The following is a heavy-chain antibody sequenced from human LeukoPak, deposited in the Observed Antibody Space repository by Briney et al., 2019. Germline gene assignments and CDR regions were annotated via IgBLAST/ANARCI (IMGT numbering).Heavy chain of an antibody. CDR1: GFTFSSYA. V-gene: IGHV3-23*01. D-gene: IGHD4-11*01. CDR3: AKKGNQVDYSDYVFDP. Sequence: GGSLRLSCAASGFTFSSYAMSWVRQAPGKGLEWVSAISGSGGSTYYADSVKGRFTISRDNSKNTLYLQMNSLRAEDTAVYYCAKKGNQVDYSDYVFDPWGQGTLVTVSS. J-gene: IGHJ5*02. CDR2: ISGSGGST.